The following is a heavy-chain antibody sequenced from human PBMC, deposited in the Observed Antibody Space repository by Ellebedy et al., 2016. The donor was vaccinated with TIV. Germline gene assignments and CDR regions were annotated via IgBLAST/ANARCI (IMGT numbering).Heavy chain of an antibody. CDR2: IYYSGRS. D-gene: IGHD2-15*01. CDR1: GYSISSSCW. J-gene: IGHJ4*02. CDR3: ICSDTWSADPRVDY. V-gene: IGHV4-28*01. Sequence: SETLSLTCAVSGYSISSSCWWGWIRQPPGRGLEWIGYIYYSGRSYYNPSLKSRVSMSVDTSKNQFSLKLSSVTAVDTAVYYCICSDTWSADPRVDYWGQGILVTVSS.